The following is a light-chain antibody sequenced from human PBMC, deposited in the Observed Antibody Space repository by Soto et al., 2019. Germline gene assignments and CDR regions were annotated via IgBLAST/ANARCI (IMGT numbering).Light chain of an antibody. Sequence: DIVMTQSPLSLPVTPGEPASISCRSSQSLLHSNGYNYLDWYLQKPGQSPQLLIYLGSNRASGVPDRFSGSGSGTEFTLKISRVEAEDVGVYYCMQALQTPTFGRGTRLEIK. CDR2: LGS. CDR1: QSLLHSNGYNY. CDR3: MQALQTPT. J-gene: IGKJ5*01. V-gene: IGKV2-28*01.